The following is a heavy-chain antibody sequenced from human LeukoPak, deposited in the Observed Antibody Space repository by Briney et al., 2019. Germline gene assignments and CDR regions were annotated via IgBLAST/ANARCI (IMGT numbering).Heavy chain of an antibody. J-gene: IGHJ5*02. CDR3: ARGGRIAARRGNWFDP. Sequence: ASVKVSCKASGYTFTSYGINWVRQATGQGLEWMGWMNPNSGNTGYAQKFQGRVTMTRNTSISTAYMELSSLRSEDTAVYYCARGGRIAARRGNWFDPWGQGTLVTVSS. V-gene: IGHV1-8*02. CDR1: GYTFTSYG. CDR2: MNPNSGNT. D-gene: IGHD6-6*01.